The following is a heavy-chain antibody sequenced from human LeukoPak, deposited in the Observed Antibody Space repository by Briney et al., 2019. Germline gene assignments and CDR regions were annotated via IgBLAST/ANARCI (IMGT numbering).Heavy chain of an antibody. V-gene: IGHV4-61*01. CDR2: IYYSGST. J-gene: IGHJ6*03. CDR3: ARDQGYSYGYSYYYYYMDV. CDR1: GGSISSGSYY. Sequence: SQTLSLTCTVSGGSISSGSYYWSWIRQPPGKGLEWIGYIYYSGSTNYNPSLKSRVTISVDTSKNQFSLKLSSVTAAGTAVYYCARDQGYSYGYSYYYYYMDVWGKGTTVTVSS. D-gene: IGHD5-18*01.